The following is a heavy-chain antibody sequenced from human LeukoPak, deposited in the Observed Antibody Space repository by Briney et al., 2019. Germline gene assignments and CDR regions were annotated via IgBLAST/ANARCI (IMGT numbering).Heavy chain of an antibody. Sequence: GGSLRLSCAASGFTLSDYAMNWVRQAPGEGLEWLSAISGSDGHTFYADSVKGRFTLSRDNSKNTLYLQMNNLRADDTAIYYCAKLRWVGTITWGQGTLVIVSS. CDR3: AKLRWVGTIT. V-gene: IGHV3-23*01. J-gene: IGHJ4*02. CDR1: GFTLSDYA. D-gene: IGHD1-26*01. CDR2: ISGSDGHT.